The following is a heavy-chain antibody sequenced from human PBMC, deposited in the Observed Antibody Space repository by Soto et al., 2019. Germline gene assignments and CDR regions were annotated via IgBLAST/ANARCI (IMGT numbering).Heavy chain of an antibody. J-gene: IGHJ5*02. D-gene: IGHD3-10*01. CDR3: ARTSEGRLLLSYWFDP. Sequence: QVQLVQSGAEVKKPGSSVKVSCKASGGTFSSYAISWVRQAPGQGLEWMGGIIPIFGTANYAQKFQGRVTITADESTSIAYMELSSLRSEDTAVYYCARTSEGRLLLSYWFDPWGQGTLVTVSS. V-gene: IGHV1-69*01. CDR2: IIPIFGTA. CDR1: GGTFSSYA.